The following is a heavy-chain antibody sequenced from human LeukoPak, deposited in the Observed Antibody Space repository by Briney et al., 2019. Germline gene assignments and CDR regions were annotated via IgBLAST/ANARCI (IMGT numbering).Heavy chain of an antibody. D-gene: IGHD4-23*01. CDR2: TYSAGTT. J-gene: IGHJ6*03. V-gene: IGHV3-53*01. CDR3: ARGSGDYGGNSEMKDYYSYYYMDV. Sequence: GGSLRLSCAASGFTVTSNYMSWVRQAPGKGLDWVSVTYSAGTTYYADSVKGRFTISRDNSKNTLYLQMNSLRAEDTAVYYCARGSGDYGGNSEMKDYYSYYYMDVWGKGTTVTVSS. CDR1: GFTVTSNY.